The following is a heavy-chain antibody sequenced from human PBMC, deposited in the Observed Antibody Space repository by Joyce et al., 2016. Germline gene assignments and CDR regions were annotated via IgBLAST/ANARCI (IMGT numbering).Heavy chain of an antibody. V-gene: IGHV4-34*01. J-gene: IGHJ1*01. D-gene: IGHD3-10*01. Sequence: QVQLQEWGAGLLKPSETLSLTCAVYGGSLSGYYWSWIRQAPVMGLEWIGEVNDRGRTNYNPSLKSRATTSMDTSKNQFSLRLTTVTAADTAVYFCARARRGIILARGEMGEYLQHWGRGTVVIVSS. CDR1: GGSLSGYY. CDR2: VNDRGRT. CDR3: ARARRGIILARGEMGEYLQH.